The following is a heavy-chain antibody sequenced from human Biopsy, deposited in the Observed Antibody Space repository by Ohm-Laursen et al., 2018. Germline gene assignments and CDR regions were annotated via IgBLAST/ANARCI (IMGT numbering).Heavy chain of an antibody. D-gene: IGHD3-16*01. CDR3: ARAAFGPFDS. Sequence: GTLSLTCTVSGGSISSYYWNWIRQPAGKGLEWIGRIYTSGSTNFNPSLKSRVTMSIDTSKNQFSLRLSSVTAADAAVYYCARAAFGPFDSWGQGALVTVSS. CDR2: IYTSGST. V-gene: IGHV4-4*07. CDR1: GGSISSYY. J-gene: IGHJ4*02.